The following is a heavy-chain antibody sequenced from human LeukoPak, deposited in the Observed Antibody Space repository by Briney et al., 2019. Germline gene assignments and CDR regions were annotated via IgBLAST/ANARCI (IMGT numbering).Heavy chain of an antibody. V-gene: IGHV5-51*01. CDR1: GYSFTSYW. D-gene: IGHD2/OR15-2a*01. CDR2: IYPGDSDT. J-gene: IGHJ4*02. Sequence: PGESLEISCKGSGYSFTSYWIGWVRQMPGKGLEWMGIIYPGDSDTRYSPSFQGQVTISADKSVSTAYLQWTSLKASDTAMYHCVRQDGEGIFYFDYWGQGTLVTVSS. CDR3: VRQDGEGIFYFDY.